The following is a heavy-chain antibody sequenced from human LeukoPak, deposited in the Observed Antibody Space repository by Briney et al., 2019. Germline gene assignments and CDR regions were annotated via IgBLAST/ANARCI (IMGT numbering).Heavy chain of an antibody. CDR2: INHSGST. V-gene: IGHV4-34*01. CDR1: GGSFSGYC. Sequence: SQSLSLACSVDGGSFSGYCWGWIRQPPGKGLEWIGEINHSGSTNYNPSLKTRVTISLDRSNDQFSLKLTSVTAADTAVYYCTRGKPETVFDSWGRGTLVTVSS. CDR3: TRGKPETVFDS. J-gene: IGHJ4*01.